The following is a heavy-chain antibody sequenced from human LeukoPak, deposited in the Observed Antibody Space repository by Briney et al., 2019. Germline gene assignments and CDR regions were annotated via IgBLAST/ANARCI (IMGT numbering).Heavy chain of an antibody. V-gene: IGHV4-39*06. CDR2: IYDSGAT. Sequence: SETLSLTCTVSGDSIRRSTHYGGWIRQSPEKGLEWIGTIYDSGATYYNPSFQSRVTISVDTSRSQFHLKMQSVTAADTAVYYCARDWGTPMAHTDHWGQGTLVTVSS. J-gene: IGHJ5*02. D-gene: IGHD5-18*01. CDR3: ARDWGTPMAHTDH. CDR1: GDSIRRSTHY.